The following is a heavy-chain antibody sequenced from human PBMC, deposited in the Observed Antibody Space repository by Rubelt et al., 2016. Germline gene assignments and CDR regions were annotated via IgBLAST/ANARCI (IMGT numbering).Heavy chain of an antibody. CDR2: IYYSGST. Sequence: QLQLQESGPGLVKPSETLSLTCTVSGGSISSSSYYWGWIRQPPGKGLEWIGSIYYSGSTYYNPSPKSRFTISVDTSKNQFSLKLSSVTAADTAVYYCARARNYDYVWGTLDYWGQGTLVTVSS. CDR3: ARARNYDYVWGTLDY. D-gene: IGHD3-16*01. CDR1: GGSISSSSYY. J-gene: IGHJ4*02. V-gene: IGHV4-39*07.